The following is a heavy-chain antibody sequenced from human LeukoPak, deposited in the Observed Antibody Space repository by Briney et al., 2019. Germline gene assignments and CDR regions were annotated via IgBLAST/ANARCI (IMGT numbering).Heavy chain of an antibody. D-gene: IGHD2-15*01. V-gene: IGHV4-31*11. CDR1: GGSISSGVHY. Sequence: SETLSLTCAVSGGSISSGVHYWTWIRQHPGKGLEWIGYIYYSGSTNYNPSLKSRVTISVDTSKNQFSLKLSSVTAADTAVYYCARVLVAATIDYWGQGTLVTVSS. CDR2: IYYSGST. CDR3: ARVLVAATIDY. J-gene: IGHJ4*02.